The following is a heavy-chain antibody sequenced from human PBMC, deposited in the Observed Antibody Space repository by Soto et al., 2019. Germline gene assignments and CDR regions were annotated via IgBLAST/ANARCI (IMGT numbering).Heavy chain of an antibody. J-gene: IGHJ5*02. CDR3: VHTTVYNGACFDP. CDR2: IYWDDDV. CDR1: VFSLSTTLDG. D-gene: IGHD1-1*01. Sequence: SGPTLFNPTHTLTLNFSFSVFSLSTTLDGLVLFRHPPGNAPEFLALIYWDDDVRYSPSLRNRLTITKDTSENQVVLTMTNIDHLEKATYYCVHTTVYNGACFDPWGQGIMVTVSS. V-gene: IGHV2-5*02.